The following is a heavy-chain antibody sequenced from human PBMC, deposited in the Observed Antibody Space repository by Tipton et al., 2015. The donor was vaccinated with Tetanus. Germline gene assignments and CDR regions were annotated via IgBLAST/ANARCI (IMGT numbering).Heavy chain of an antibody. CDR1: GFTFSSYW. J-gene: IGHJ5*02. Sequence: RSLRLSCAASGFTFSSYWMSWVRQAPGKGLEWVAFTSYDGRHPYYADSVKARFTISRDNSNNTLFLQISSLRLEDTAVYYCAKDPASRGWFDPWGQGTLVSVSS. V-gene: IGHV3-30*18. CDR2: TSYDGRHP. CDR3: AKDPASRGWFDP.